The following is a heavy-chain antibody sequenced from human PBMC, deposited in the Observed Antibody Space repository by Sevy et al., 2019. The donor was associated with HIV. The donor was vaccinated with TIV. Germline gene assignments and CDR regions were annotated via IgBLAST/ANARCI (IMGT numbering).Heavy chain of an antibody. Sequence: GGSLRLSCAASGFTFSSYGMHWVRQAPGKGLEWVAVIWNDRSNKEYADSVKGRFTISRDNSKNTLYLQMNSLRAEDTAVYYCARDLPPSATTVAHFDYWGQGTLVTVSS. CDR3: ARDLPPSATTVAHFDY. V-gene: IGHV3-33*01. CDR1: GFTFSSYG. D-gene: IGHD4-17*01. J-gene: IGHJ4*02. CDR2: IWNDRSNK.